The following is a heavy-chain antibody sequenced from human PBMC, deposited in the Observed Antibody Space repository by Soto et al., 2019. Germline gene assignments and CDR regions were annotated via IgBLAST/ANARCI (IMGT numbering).Heavy chain of an antibody. J-gene: IGHJ6*02. CDR3: ARGHYDLWGAYYYYGMDV. V-gene: IGHV3-74*01. Sequence: QPGGYLRLSCAASGFTFSSYWMHWVRQAPGKGLVWVSRINSDGSSTSYADSVKGRFTISRDNAKNTLYLQMNSLRAEDTAVYYCARGHYDLWGAYYYYGMDVWGQGNTVTVSS. CDR2: INSDGSST. D-gene: IGHD3-3*01. CDR1: GFTFSSYW.